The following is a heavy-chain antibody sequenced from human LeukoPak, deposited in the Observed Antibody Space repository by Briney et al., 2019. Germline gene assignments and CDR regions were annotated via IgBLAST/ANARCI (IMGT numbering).Heavy chain of an antibody. V-gene: IGHV4-34*09. CDR3: ARTNYYGSGSYYMEYFQH. Sequence: PSETLSLTCAVYGGSFSGYFWSWIRQPPGKGLEWIGEINHSGSTNYNPSLKSRVTISIDTSKNQFSLKLSSVTAADTAVYYCARTNYYGSGSYYMEYFQHWGQGTLVTVSS. J-gene: IGHJ1*01. D-gene: IGHD3-10*01. CDR2: INHSGST. CDR1: GGSFSGYF.